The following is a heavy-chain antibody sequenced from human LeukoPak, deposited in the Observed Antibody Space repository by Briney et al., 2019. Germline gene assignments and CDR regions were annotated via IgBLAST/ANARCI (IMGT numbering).Heavy chain of an antibody. CDR1: GGSISSGGYY. J-gene: IGHJ2*01. CDR2: IYYSGST. V-gene: IGHV4-31*03. CDR3: ARDVRIWFGELPLRYFDL. D-gene: IGHD3-10*01. Sequence: SQTLSLTCTVSGGSISSGGYYWSWIRQHPGKGLECIGYIYYSGSTYYNPSLKSRVTISVDTSKNQFSLKLSSVTAADTAVYYCARDVRIWFGELPLRYFDLWGRGTLVTVSS.